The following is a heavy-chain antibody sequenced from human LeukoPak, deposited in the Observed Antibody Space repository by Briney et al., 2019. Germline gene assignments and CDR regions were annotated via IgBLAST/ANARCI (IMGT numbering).Heavy chain of an antibody. CDR3: AKRLRGDSSSWYYFDY. J-gene: IGHJ4*02. V-gene: IGHV3-43*02. CDR1: GFTFDDYA. D-gene: IGHD6-13*01. Sequence: GGSLRLSCAASGFTFDDYAMHWVRQAPGKGLEWVSLISGDGGSTYYADSVKGRFTISRDNSKNSLYLQMNSLRTEDTALYYCAKRLRGDSSSWYYFDYWGQGTLVTVSS. CDR2: ISGDGGST.